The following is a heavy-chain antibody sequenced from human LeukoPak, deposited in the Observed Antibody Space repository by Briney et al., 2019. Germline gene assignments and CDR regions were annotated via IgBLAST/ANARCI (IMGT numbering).Heavy chain of an antibody. CDR3: ARDSGVVPAATFDY. J-gene: IGHJ4*02. CDR2: ISAYNGNT. V-gene: IGHV1-18*01. Sequence: GASVKVSCKASGYTFTSYGISWVRQAPGQGLEWMGWISAYNGNTNYAQKLQGRVTMTTDTSTSTAYMELRSLRSDDTAVYYCARDSGVVPAATFDYWGQGTLVTVSS. D-gene: IGHD2-2*01. CDR1: GYTFTSYG.